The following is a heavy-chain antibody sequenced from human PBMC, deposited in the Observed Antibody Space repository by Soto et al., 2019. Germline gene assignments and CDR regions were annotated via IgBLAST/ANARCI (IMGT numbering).Heavy chain of an antibody. D-gene: IGHD6-13*01. J-gene: IGHJ5*02. CDR2: ISHDGVAT. CDR3: AKDWGSSGWYNWFDP. CDR1: GFTFSTSG. Sequence: QVQLVESGGGVVQSGRPLRLSCAASGFTFSTSGMHWIRQAPGKGLEWVAMISHDGVATYYVDSVKGRFTISRDTDKNTLHLQMDSLRPEDTATYYCAKDWGSSGWYNWFDPCGQGTLVTVSS. V-gene: IGHV3-30*18.